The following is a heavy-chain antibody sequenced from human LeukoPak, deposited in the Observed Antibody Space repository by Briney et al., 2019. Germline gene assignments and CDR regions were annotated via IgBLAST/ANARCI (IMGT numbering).Heavy chain of an antibody. V-gene: IGHV3-48*01. CDR2: ISSSSSTI. Sequence: GGSLRLSCAASGFTFSSYSMNWVRQAPGKGLEWVSYISSSSSTIYNADSVKGRFTISRDNAKNSLYLQMNSLRAEDTAVYYCAREEVATIIDYWGQGTLVTVSS. CDR1: GFTFSSYS. CDR3: AREEVATIIDY. D-gene: IGHD5-12*01. J-gene: IGHJ4*02.